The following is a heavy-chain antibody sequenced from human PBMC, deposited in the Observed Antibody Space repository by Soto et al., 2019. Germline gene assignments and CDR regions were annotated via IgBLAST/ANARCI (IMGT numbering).Heavy chain of an antibody. V-gene: IGHV3-30*18. CDR1: GFTFSSCG. D-gene: IGHD3-3*01. CDR3: AKDNSQYDFWSGYVLDY. J-gene: IGHJ4*02. Sequence: QVQLVESGGGVVQPGRSLRLSCAASGFTFSSCGVHWVRQAPGKGLEWVAVISYDGSNKYYADSVKGRFTISRDNSKSTLYVQMNSLRPEDTAVYYCAKDNSQYDFWSGYVLDYWGQGTLVTVSS. CDR2: ISYDGSNK.